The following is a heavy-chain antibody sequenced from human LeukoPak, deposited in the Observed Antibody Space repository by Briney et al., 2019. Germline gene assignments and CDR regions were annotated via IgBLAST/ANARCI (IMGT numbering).Heavy chain of an antibody. CDR2: INHSGST. J-gene: IGHJ4*02. D-gene: IGHD6-13*01. CDR1: GGSFSGYY. CDR3: ARGIADPYSFDS. Sequence: SETLSPTCAVYGGSFSGYYWSWIRQPPGKGLEWIGEINHSGSTNYNPSLKSRVTISVDSSKNQFSLKLTSVTAADTAVYYCARGIADPYSFDSWGQGTLVTVSS. V-gene: IGHV4-34*01.